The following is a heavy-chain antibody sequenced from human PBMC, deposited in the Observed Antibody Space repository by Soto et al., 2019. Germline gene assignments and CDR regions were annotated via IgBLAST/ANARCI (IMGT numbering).Heavy chain of an antibody. V-gene: IGHV3-30*18. CDR2: IIYDGSKK. CDR3: AKYLHDFAPLFFYGTAV. CDR1: GFRFSSSG. J-gene: IGHJ6*03. D-gene: IGHD2-21*02. Sequence: GGSLRLSCAASGFRFSSSGMHWVRQAPGKGLEWVAVIIYDGSKKEYADSVKGRFTVSRDNSKDTVYLQMNNLRPADTGVYYCAKYLHDFAPLFFYGTAVWGKGTVVTVFS.